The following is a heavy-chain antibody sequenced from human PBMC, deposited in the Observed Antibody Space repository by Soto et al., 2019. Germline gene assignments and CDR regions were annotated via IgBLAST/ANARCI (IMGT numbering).Heavy chain of an antibody. V-gene: IGHV3-33*01. CDR2: IWYDGSNK. CDR1: GFTFSSYG. CDR3: ARDSSGYYPTYFDY. Sequence: QVQVVETGGGVVQPGRSLRLSCAASGFTFSSYGMHWVRQAPGKGLEWVAVIWYDGSNKYYADSVKGRFTISRDNSKNTLYLQMNSLRAEDTAVYYCARDSSGYYPTYFDYWGQGTLVTVSS. D-gene: IGHD3-22*01. J-gene: IGHJ4*02.